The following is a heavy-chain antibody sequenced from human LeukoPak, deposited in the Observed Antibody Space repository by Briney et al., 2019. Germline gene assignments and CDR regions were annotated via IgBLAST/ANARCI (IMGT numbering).Heavy chain of an antibody. V-gene: IGHV3-7*03. D-gene: IGHD2-21*02. CDR1: GFTFSIYW. CDR3: ARSELGGDLMDV. CDR2: IKQDGSEK. J-gene: IGHJ6*02. Sequence: GGSLRLSCAASGFTFSIYWMTWVRQAPGKGLEWVANIKQDGSEKYYVDSVKGRFTISRDNAKNSLYLQMNSLRAEDTAVYYCARSELGGDLMDVWGQGTTVTVSS.